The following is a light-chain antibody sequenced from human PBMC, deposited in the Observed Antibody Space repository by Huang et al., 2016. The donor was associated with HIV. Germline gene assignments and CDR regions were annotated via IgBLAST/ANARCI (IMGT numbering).Light chain of an antibody. CDR1: QDISTY. CDR2: AAA. Sequence: DIQMTQSPSSLSASVRDRVTITCQASQDISTYLNWYQQKPGKAPKVVIYAAANLETGVPSRFSGTGSGTSFSFTISRLQPEDVAAYYCQQYDNVPITFGQGTRLDI. V-gene: IGKV1-33*01. CDR3: QQYDNVPIT. J-gene: IGKJ5*01.